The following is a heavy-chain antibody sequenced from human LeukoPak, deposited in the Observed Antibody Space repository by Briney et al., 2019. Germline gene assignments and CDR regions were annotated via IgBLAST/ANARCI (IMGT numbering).Heavy chain of an antibody. CDR3: ARGGPGTGPLIGPNYYYYGMDV. CDR2: INPNSGGT. D-gene: IGHD3/OR15-3a*01. CDR1: GYTFTGYY. Sequence: ASVKVSCKASGYTFTGYYMHWVRQAPGQGLEWMGWINPNSGGTNYAQKFQGWVTMTRDMSISTAYMELSRLRSDDTAVYYCARGGPGTGPLIGPNYYYYGMDVWGQGTTVTVSS. V-gene: IGHV1-2*04. J-gene: IGHJ6*02.